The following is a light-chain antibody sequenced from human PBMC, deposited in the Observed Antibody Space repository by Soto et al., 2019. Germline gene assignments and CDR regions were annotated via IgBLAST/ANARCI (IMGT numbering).Light chain of an antibody. CDR2: GAS. Sequence: ESVLTQSPGTLSLSPWERATLSCRASQTVNSGYLAWYQQKPGQAPRLLIYGASSRATGIPDRFSGSGSATDFTLTISRLEPEDFAVYYCQQYGSSPFTFGQGTRLEIK. V-gene: IGKV3-20*01. CDR1: QTVNSGY. J-gene: IGKJ2*01. CDR3: QQYGSSPFT.